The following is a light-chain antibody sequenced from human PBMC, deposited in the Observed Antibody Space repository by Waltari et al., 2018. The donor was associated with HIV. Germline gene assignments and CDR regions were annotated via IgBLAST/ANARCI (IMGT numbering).Light chain of an antibody. V-gene: IGLV2-23*02. CDR2: EVT. CDR3: CSYAGRSIYV. J-gene: IGLJ1*01. Sequence: QPALTQPASVSGSPRQSITFSCRGTSSDLEPSDIVSWYQQHPGKAPKVIVYEVTKRPSGTSDRSSGSKSGNTASLTISGLQAEDEADYYWCSYAGRSIYVFGTGTTVTVL. CDR1: SSDLEPSDI.